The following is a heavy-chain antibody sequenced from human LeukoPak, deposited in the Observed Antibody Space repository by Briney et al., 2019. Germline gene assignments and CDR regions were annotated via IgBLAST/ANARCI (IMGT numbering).Heavy chain of an antibody. CDR3: AKPPGDYDILTGPYFDY. CDR1: GFMFRSYW. J-gene: IGHJ4*02. Sequence: GGSLRLSCAASGFMFRSYWMSWVRQAPGKGLEWVANIKQDGSEKYYADSVKGRFTISRDNSKNTLYLQMNSLRAEDTAVYYCAKPPGDYDILTGPYFDYWGQGTLVTVSS. V-gene: IGHV3-7*01. D-gene: IGHD3-9*01. CDR2: IKQDGSEK.